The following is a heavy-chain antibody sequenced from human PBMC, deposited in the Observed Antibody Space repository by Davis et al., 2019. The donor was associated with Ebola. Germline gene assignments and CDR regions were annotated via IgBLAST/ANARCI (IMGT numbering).Heavy chain of an antibody. J-gene: IGHJ4*02. CDR1: GGSFSDYF. Sequence: PGGSLRLSCAVYGGSFSDYFWSWIRQAPGKGLEWIGEINQSGKTYYNASLKSRVTISIDTSKMQFSLKMTSVTAADTAVYYCASPHQIRGGDYFDCWGQGTLVTVSS. CDR3: ASPHQIRGGDYFDC. V-gene: IGHV4-34*01. CDR2: INQSGKT. D-gene: IGHD2-2*01.